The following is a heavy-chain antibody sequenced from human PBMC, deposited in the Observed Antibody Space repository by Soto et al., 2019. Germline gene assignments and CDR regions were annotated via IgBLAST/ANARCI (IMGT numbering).Heavy chain of an antibody. V-gene: IGHV4-59*01. D-gene: IGHD3-3*01. CDR1: GGSISSYY. Sequence: PSETLSLTCTVSGGSISSYYWSWIRQPPGKGLEWIGYIYYSGSTNYNPSLKSRVTISVDTSKNQFSLKLSSVTAADTAVYYCARGFSDFWSGPNPNWFDPWGQGTLVTVSS. J-gene: IGHJ5*02. CDR2: IYYSGST. CDR3: ARGFSDFWSGPNPNWFDP.